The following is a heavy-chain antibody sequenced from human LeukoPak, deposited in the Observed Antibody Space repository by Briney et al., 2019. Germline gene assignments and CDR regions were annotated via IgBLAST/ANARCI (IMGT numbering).Heavy chain of an antibody. Sequence: GGSLRLSCAASGFTFSSYAMHWVRQAPGKGLEWVAVISYDGSNKYYADSVKGRFTISRDNSKNTLYLQMNSLRAEDTAVYYCARESVVVVAVTDYWGQGTLVTVSS. CDR1: GFTFSSYA. J-gene: IGHJ4*02. D-gene: IGHD2-15*01. CDR3: ARESVVVVAVTDY. CDR2: ISYDGSNK. V-gene: IGHV3-30-3*01.